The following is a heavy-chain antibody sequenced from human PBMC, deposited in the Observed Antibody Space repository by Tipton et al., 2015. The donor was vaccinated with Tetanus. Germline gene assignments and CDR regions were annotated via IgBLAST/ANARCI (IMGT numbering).Heavy chain of an antibody. CDR3: ARGGKLGLGSFDL. Sequence: TLSLTCNVSGDSISSYYWNWIRQPAGKGLEWIGRFYTTGSTTYNPSLRSRVTMSVDTSKNQLSLTLSSVTAADTAVYYCARGGKLGLGSFDLWGRGALVTFSS. CDR2: FYTTGST. D-gene: IGHD7-27*01. J-gene: IGHJ2*01. V-gene: IGHV4-4*07. CDR1: GDSISSYY.